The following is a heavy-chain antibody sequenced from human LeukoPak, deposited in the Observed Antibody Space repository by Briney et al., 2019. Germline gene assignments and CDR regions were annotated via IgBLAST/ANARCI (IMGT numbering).Heavy chain of an antibody. CDR2: INPNSGGT. CDR3: AQREHWGAAYSTFDY. CDR1: GYTFTDYY. J-gene: IGHJ4*02. Sequence: ASVKVSCKASGYTFTDYYMHWVRQAPGQGLEWMGRINPNSGGTNYAQKFQGRVTMTRDTSISTAYLELSRLRSDDTAVYYCAQREHWGAAYSTFDYWGQGTQGTVSS. D-gene: IGHD7-27*01. V-gene: IGHV1-2*06.